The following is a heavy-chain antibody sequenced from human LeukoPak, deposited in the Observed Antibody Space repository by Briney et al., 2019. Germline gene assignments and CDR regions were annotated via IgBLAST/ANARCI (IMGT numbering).Heavy chain of an antibody. CDR2: IIPIFGTA. D-gene: IGHD6-19*01. Sequence: SVKVSCKASGGTFSSYAISWVRQAPGQGLEWMGGIIPIFGTANYAQKFQGRVTITADESTSTAYMELSSLRSEDTAVYYCARDGYSSAGDFDYWGQGTLVTVSS. V-gene: IGHV1-69*13. CDR1: GGTFSSYA. CDR3: ARDGYSSAGDFDY. J-gene: IGHJ4*02.